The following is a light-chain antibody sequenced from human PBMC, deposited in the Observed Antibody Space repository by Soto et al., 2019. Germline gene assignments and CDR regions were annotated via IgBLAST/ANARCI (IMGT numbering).Light chain of an antibody. V-gene: IGKV1-5*01. Sequence: DIQLTQSPSTLSASVGDTVTISCRASESLIGWLAWYQQRPGSAPKLLIYDASSLEGGVPSRFTGDGSGTEFSLTIASLPPDDFGTYYWQQYKSYPWTFGQGTKVDLK. CDR1: ESLIGW. CDR3: QQYKSYPWT. CDR2: DAS. J-gene: IGKJ1*01.